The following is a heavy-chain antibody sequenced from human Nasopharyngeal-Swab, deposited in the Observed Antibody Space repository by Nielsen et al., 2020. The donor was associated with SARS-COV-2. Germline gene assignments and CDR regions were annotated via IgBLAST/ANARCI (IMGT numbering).Heavy chain of an antibody. J-gene: IGHJ6*03. Sequence: GGSLRLSCAASGFTFSNAWMSWVRQAPGKGLERVGRIKSKTDGGTTDYAAPVKGRFTISRDDSKNTLYLQMNSLKTEDTAVYYCTTDPQQWLVEYYYYMDVWGKGTTVTVSS. CDR3: TTDPQQWLVEYYYYMDV. D-gene: IGHD6-19*01. V-gene: IGHV3-15*01. CDR2: IKSKTDGGTT. CDR1: GFTFSNAW.